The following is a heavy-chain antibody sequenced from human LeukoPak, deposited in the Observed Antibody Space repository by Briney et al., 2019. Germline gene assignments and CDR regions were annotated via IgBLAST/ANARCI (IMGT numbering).Heavy chain of an antibody. Sequence: SETLSLTCTVSGGSITNYYWSWLRQPAGTALEWIGRVNSSGSTNYNPFLKSQVTMSVDTSKNQFSLNLNSVTAADTAVYYCARELLMLPKWFDTWGRGTLVTVSS. CDR3: ARELLMLPKWFDT. CDR2: VNSSGST. CDR1: GGSITNYY. V-gene: IGHV4-4*07. D-gene: IGHD2-21*01. J-gene: IGHJ5*02.